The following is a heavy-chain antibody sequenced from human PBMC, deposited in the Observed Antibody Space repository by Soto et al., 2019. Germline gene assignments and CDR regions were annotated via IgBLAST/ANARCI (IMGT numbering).Heavy chain of an antibody. V-gene: IGHV3-9*01. J-gene: IGHJ4*02. CDR2: ISWNSGSI. Sequence: EVQLVESGGGLVQPGRSLRLSCAASGFTFDDYAMHLVRQAPGKGLEWVSGISWNSGSIGYADSVKGRFTISRDNAKNSLYLQMNSLRAEDTALYYCAKDPGPHHLYYFDYWGQGTLVTVSS. CDR1: GFTFDDYA. CDR3: AKDPGPHHLYYFDY.